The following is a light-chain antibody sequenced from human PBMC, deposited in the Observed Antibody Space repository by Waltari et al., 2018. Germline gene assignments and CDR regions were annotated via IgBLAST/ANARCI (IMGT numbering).Light chain of an antibody. CDR3: QTGGHGTWV. V-gene: IGLV4-69*01. J-gene: IGLJ3*02. CDR1: SGHSSNI. CDR2: VKRDGSH. Sequence: QLVLTQSPSASASLGASVKLTCTLSSGHSSNIIAWLQQQPEKGPRSLRTVKRDGSHRKGDEMPDRFSGSSSGAERYLTISSVQSDDEADYYCQTGGHGTWVFGGGTKLTVL.